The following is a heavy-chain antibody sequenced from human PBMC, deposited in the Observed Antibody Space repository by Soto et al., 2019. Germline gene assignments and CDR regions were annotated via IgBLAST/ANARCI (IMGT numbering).Heavy chain of an antibody. V-gene: IGHV1-46*03. CDR3: ARVGSSGWYDAFDI. J-gene: IGHJ3*02. CDR2: MHPSGGST. Sequence: GASVKVSCKASGYTFTNYYLHWVRQAPGQGLEWMGVMHPSGGSTTSALKFQGRVTMTSDTSTSTVSMELSSLRSEDTGVYYCARVGSSGWYDAFDIWGQGTMVTVSS. CDR1: GYTFTNYY. D-gene: IGHD6-19*01.